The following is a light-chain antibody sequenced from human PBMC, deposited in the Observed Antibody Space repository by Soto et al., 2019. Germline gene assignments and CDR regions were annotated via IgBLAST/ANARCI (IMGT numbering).Light chain of an antibody. J-gene: IGLJ3*02. CDR1: SSDVGGYNY. CDR2: DVS. V-gene: IGLV2-14*01. Sequence: QSALTQSASVSGSPGQSITISCTGTSSDVGGYNYVSWYQQHPGKAPKLIIYDVSNRPSAVSTRFSGSKSGNTASLTISGLQAEDEADYSCSSYTSTNSWVFGGGTQLTVL. CDR3: SSYTSTNSWV.